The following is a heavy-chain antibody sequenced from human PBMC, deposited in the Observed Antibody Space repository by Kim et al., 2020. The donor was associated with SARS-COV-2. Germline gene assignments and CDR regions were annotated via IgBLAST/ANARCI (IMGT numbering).Heavy chain of an antibody. CDR3: ARGALTTVTPGYGMDV. CDR2: LYGAGDGAT. Sequence: GGSLRLSCGAAGFTVTDNHMNWLRQAPGKGLEWVSLLYGAGDGATYYADSVRGRFTISRDGSQNTLYLQMNILTAEDTAVYYCARGALTTVTPGYGMDVWGRGTTVTVSS. D-gene: IGHD4-17*01. J-gene: IGHJ6*02. V-gene: IGHV3-53*03. CDR1: GFTVTDNH.